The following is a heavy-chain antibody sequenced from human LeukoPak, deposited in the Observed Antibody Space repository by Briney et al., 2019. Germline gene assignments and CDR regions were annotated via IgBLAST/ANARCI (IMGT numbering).Heavy chain of an antibody. V-gene: IGHV5-51*01. Sequence: GESLKISCKGSGYSFTSYWIGWVRQMPGKDLEWMGIIYPGDSDTGYSPSFQGQVTISADKSISTAYLQWSSPKASDTAMYYCASPDRYCSSTSCPLGYWGQGTLVTVSS. CDR3: ASPDRYCSSTSCPLGY. J-gene: IGHJ4*02. CDR2: IYPGDSDT. D-gene: IGHD2-2*01. CDR1: GYSFTSYW.